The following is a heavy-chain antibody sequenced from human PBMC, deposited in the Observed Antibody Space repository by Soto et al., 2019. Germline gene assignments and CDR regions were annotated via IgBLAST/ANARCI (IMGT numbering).Heavy chain of an antibody. Sequence: PSETLSLTCSVSGDSVSSYYWSWIRQPPGKGLEWIGYISYSGSTYYNPSLKSRVTISVDTSKNQFSLKLSSVTAADTAVYYCARDGSAAGTSAFDIWGQGTMVTVSS. V-gene: IGHV4-59*02. CDR3: ARDGSAAGTSAFDI. CDR2: ISYSGST. J-gene: IGHJ3*02. CDR1: GDSVSSYY. D-gene: IGHD6-13*01.